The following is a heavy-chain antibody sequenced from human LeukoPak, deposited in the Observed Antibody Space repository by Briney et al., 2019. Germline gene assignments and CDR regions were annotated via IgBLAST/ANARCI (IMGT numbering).Heavy chain of an antibody. J-gene: IGHJ4*02. CDR2: ISAYNGNT. D-gene: IGHD6-19*01. Sequence: ASVKVSCKASGCTFTSYGISWVRQAPGQGLEWMGWISAYNGNTNYAQKLQGRVTMTTGTSTSTAYMELRSLRSDDTAVYYCARDSSGWSFDYWGQGTLVTVSS. CDR3: ARDSSGWSFDY. CDR1: GCTFTSYG. V-gene: IGHV1-18*01.